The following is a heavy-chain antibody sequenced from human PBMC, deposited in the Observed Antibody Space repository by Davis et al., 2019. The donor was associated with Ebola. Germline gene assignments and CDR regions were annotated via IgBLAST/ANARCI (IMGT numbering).Heavy chain of an antibody. Sequence: ASVTVSCKASGYTFTSYYMHWVRQAPGQGLEWMGIINPSGGSTSYAQKFQGRVTITADESTSTAYMELSSLRSEDTAVYYCARVLVLYSRPFDPWGQGTLVTVSS. CDR2: INPSGGST. D-gene: IGHD2-15*01. V-gene: IGHV1-46*01. J-gene: IGHJ5*02. CDR3: ARVLVLYSRPFDP. CDR1: GYTFTSYY.